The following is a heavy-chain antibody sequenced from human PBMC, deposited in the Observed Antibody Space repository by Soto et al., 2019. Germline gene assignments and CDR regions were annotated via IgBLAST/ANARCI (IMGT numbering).Heavy chain of an antibody. CDR3: AKVKISGGSSVYYYYGMDV. CDR1: GFTFSSYG. V-gene: IGHV3-30*18. J-gene: IGHJ6*02. Sequence: LRLSCAASGFTFSSYGMHWVRQAPGKGLEWVAVISYDGSNKYYADSVKGRFTISRDNSKNTLYLQMNSLRAEDTAVYYCAKVKISGGSSVYYYYGMDVWGQGTTVTVSS. CDR2: ISYDGSNK. D-gene: IGHD2-15*01.